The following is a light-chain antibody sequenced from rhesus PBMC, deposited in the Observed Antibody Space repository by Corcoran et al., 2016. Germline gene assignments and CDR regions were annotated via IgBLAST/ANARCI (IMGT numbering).Light chain of an antibody. Sequence: EIVMTQSPATLSLSPGERATLSCRARQSVSNNLAWFQQKPGQAPRLLMYDASSRANGIPERFSGSGSGTDFTLTFSSMEPEDVAVYYCLQHSNWPFTFGPGTKLDIK. CDR1: QSVSNN. J-gene: IGKJ3*01. CDR2: DAS. CDR3: LQHSNWPFT. V-gene: IGKV3-24*01.